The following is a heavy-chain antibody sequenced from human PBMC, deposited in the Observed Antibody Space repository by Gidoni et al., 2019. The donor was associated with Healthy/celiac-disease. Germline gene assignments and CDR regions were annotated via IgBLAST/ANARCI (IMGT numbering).Heavy chain of an antibody. CDR2: IKSNTDGGTT. Sequence: NAWMNWVRPAPGKGLEWVGRIKSNTDGGTTDYAAPVKGRFTISRDDSKNTLYLQMNSLKTEDTAVYYCTTGAGYNWNYGRYYYYYYYMDVWGKGTTVTVSS. D-gene: IGHD1-7*01. V-gene: IGHV3-15*07. J-gene: IGHJ6*03. CDR3: TTGAGYNWNYGRYYYYYYYMDV. CDR1: NAW.